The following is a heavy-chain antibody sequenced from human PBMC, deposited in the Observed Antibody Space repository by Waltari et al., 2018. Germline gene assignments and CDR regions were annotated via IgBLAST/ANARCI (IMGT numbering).Heavy chain of an antibody. Sequence: VTLKESGPVLVKPTETLPLTCTVPGFSLSHTRLRVSWIRQPPGKALEWLAHIFSNDEKSYSTSLKSRLTISKDTSKSQVVLTMTNMDPVDTATYYCARIPGYSGSGRYTLDYWGQGTLVTVSS. V-gene: IGHV2-26*01. J-gene: IGHJ4*02. CDR2: IFSNDEK. CDR1: GFSLSHTRLR. CDR3: ARIPGYSGSGRYTLDY. D-gene: IGHD3-10*01.